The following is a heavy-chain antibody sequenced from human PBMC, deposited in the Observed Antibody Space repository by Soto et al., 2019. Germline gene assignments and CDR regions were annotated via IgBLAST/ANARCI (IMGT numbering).Heavy chain of an antibody. J-gene: IGHJ6*02. V-gene: IGHV3-11*06. CDR1: GFTFSDYY. Sequence: GGSLRLSCAASGFTFSDYYMSWIRQAPGKGLEWVSYISSSSSYTNYADSVKGRFTISRDNAKNSLYLQMNSLRAEDTAVYYCARAPEGSGYSPWYYYYGMDVWGQGTTVTVSS. CDR3: ARAPEGSGYSPWYYYYGMDV. CDR2: ISSSSSYT. D-gene: IGHD5-12*01.